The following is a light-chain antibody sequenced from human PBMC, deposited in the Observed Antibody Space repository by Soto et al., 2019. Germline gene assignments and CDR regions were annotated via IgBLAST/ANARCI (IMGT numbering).Light chain of an antibody. V-gene: IGKV1-5*01. J-gene: IGKJ4*01. CDR3: QQYNSYSGLT. Sequence: DIQMTQSPSTLSASVGDRVTITCRASQSISSWLAWYQQKPGKAPKLLLYDASNLESGVPSRCSGSGSGTEFTLTISSLQPDDFATYYCQQYNSYSGLTFGGGTKVEIK. CDR1: QSISSW. CDR2: DAS.